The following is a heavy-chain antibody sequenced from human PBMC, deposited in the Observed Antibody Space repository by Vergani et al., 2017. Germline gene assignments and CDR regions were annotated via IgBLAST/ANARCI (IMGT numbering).Heavy chain of an antibody. V-gene: IGHV3-23*01. CDR1: GFTFIMHA. Sequence: EVQLLESGGDLVQPGGSLRLSCAASGFTFIMHAMSWVRQAPGKGLEWVSTLSASDRRTHYADSVKGRFTISRDISKNTLFLHMNSLRPEDTAVYYCAKVGRSEVACTFGGFDFWGQGAMVTVSS. D-gene: IGHD3-16*01. J-gene: IGHJ3*01. CDR3: AKVGRSEVACTFGGFDF. CDR2: LSASDRRT.